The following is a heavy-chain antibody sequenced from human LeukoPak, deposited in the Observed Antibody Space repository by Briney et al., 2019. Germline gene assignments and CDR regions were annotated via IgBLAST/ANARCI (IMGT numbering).Heavy chain of an antibody. D-gene: IGHD1-26*01. CDR3: ARGDTSIVGATNNAFDI. CDR1: GGTFSSYA. Sequence: ASVKVSCKASGGTFSSYAISWVRQAPGQGLEWMGGIIPIFGTANYAQKFQGRVTITADESTSTAYMELSSLRSEDTAVYYCARGDTSIVGATNNAFDIWGQGTIVTVSS. V-gene: IGHV1-69*13. J-gene: IGHJ3*02. CDR2: IIPIFGTA.